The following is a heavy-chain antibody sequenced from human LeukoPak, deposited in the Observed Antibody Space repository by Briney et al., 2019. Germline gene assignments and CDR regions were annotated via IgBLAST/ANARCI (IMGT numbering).Heavy chain of an antibody. CDR3: AKSTSMVRGVIGPKTHFDY. CDR2: ITTGDGNT. CDR1: GFTFSSYT. V-gene: IGHV3-23*01. D-gene: IGHD3-10*01. Sequence: GGSLRLSCTASGFTFSSYTMTRVRQAPGKGRKWVSTITTGDGNTYYADSVKGRFTVSRDDSKNTLYLQMDSLRAEDTAVYYCAKSTSMVRGVIGPKTHFDYWGQGTLVTVSS. J-gene: IGHJ4*02.